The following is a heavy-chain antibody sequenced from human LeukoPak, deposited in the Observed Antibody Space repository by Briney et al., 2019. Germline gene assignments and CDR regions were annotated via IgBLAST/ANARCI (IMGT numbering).Heavy chain of an antibody. V-gene: IGHV3-21*01. CDR1: GFTFSSYN. CDR2: ISSSSSYI. Sequence: GGSLRLSCAASGFTFSSYNMNWVRQAPGKGLEWVSSISSSSSYIYYADSVKGRFTISRDNAKNSLYLQMNSLRAEDTAVYYCARIASYSSSHEFDYWGQGTLVTVSS. CDR3: ARIASYSSSHEFDY. J-gene: IGHJ4*02. D-gene: IGHD6-6*01.